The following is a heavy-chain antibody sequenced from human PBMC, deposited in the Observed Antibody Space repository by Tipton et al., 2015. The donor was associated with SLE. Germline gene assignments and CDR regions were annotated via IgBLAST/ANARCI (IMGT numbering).Heavy chain of an antibody. Sequence: SLRLSCAASGFTFSDYYMSWIRQAPGKGLEWVSYISSSSSYTNYADSVKGRFTISRDNAKNSLYLQMNSLRAEDTAVYYCARSDSSSSYYFDYWGQGTLVTVSS. CDR1: GFTFSDYY. CDR2: ISSSSSYT. V-gene: IGHV3-11*03. J-gene: IGHJ4*02. CDR3: ARSDSSSSYYFDY. D-gene: IGHD6-13*01.